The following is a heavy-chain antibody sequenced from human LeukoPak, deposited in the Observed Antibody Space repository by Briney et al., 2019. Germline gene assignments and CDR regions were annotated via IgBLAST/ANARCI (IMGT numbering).Heavy chain of an antibody. V-gene: IGHV3-48*03. CDR3: ARDLMGILGPLRPFGELSNY. Sequence: GGSLRLSCAASGFTFSSYEMNWVRQAPGKGLEGVSYISSSGSTIYYADTVKGRFTISRDNAKNSLYLQMNSLRAEDTAVYYCARDLMGILGPLRPFGELSNYWGRGTLVTVSS. D-gene: IGHD3-10*01. CDR2: ISSSGSTI. CDR1: GFTFSSYE. J-gene: IGHJ4*02.